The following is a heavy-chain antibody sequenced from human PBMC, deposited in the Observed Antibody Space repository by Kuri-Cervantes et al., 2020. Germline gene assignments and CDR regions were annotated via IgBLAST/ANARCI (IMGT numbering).Heavy chain of an antibody. CDR2: ISNDGTNK. CDR1: GFTFSSYG. V-gene: IGHV3-30*03. Sequence: GESLKISCAASGFTFSSYGMHWVRQAPGKGLEWVAVISNDGTNKYYADSVKGRFTISRDNAKNSLYLQMNSLRDEDTAVYYCATFPKWGFDYWGQGTLVTVSS. J-gene: IGHJ4*02. CDR3: ATFPKWGFDY. D-gene: IGHD1-26*01.